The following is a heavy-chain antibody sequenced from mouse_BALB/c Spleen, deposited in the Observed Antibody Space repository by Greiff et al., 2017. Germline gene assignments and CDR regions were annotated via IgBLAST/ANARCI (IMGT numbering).Heavy chain of an antibody. J-gene: IGHJ2*02. CDR3: ARWYYGSSFDY. D-gene: IGHD1-1*01. CDR2: INPSTGYT. Sequence: QVHVKQSGAELAKPGASVKMSCKASGYTFTSYWMHWVKQRPGQGLEWIGYINPSTGYTEYNQKFKDKATLTADKSSSTAYMQLSSLTSEDSAVYYCARWYYGSSFDYWGQGTSLTVSA. CDR1: GYTFTSYW. V-gene: IGHV1-7*01.